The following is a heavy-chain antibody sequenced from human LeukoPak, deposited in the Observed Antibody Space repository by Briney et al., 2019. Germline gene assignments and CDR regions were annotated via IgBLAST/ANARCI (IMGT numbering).Heavy chain of an antibody. Sequence: GGSLRLSCVASGFTFSSYAMSWVRQAPGEGLEWVSSISVSGGSTNYAGSVKGRFTISRDNSKNTLYLQMSSLKAEDTAVYYCGKGQRGIGDPWGQGTLVTVSP. V-gene: IGHV3-23*01. CDR2: ISVSGGST. CDR3: GKGQRGIGDP. J-gene: IGHJ5*02. CDR1: GFTFSSYA. D-gene: IGHD1-26*01.